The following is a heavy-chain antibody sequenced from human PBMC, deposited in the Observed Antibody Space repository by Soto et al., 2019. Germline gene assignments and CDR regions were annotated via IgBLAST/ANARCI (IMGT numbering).Heavy chain of an antibody. CDR1: GFTFSSYA. CDR2: ISGSGGST. J-gene: IGHJ4*02. V-gene: IGHV3-23*01. D-gene: IGHD3-16*02. Sequence: EVQLLESGGGLVQPGGSLRLSCAASGFTFSSYAMSWVRQAPGKGLEWVSAISGSGGSTYYADSVKGRFTISRDNSKNTLYLQMNSLRAEDTAVYDCANPLTFGGVIVTGYWGQGTLVTVSS. CDR3: ANPLTFGGVIVTGY.